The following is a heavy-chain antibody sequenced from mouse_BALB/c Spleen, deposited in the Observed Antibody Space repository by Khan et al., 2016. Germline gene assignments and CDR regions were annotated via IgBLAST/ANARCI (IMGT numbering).Heavy chain of an antibody. V-gene: IGHV1-18*01. Sequence: VRLQQSGPELVKPGASVKIPCKASGYTFTDYNMDWVKQSHGKSLEWIGDINPNNGGTIYNQKFKGKATLTVDKSSSTAYMELRSLTSEDTAVYYCARKEYGNYGFAYWDQGTLVTVSA. D-gene: IGHD2-10*02. CDR1: GYTFTDYN. J-gene: IGHJ3*01. CDR3: ARKEYGNYGFAY. CDR2: INPNNGGT.